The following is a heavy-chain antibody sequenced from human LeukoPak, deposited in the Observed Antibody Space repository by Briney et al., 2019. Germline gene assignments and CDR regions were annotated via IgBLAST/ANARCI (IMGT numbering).Heavy chain of an antibody. Sequence: GGSLRLSCAASGFTFSSCSMNWVRQAPGKGLEWVSSISSSSYIYYADSVKGRFTISRDNAKNSLYLQMNSLGAEDTAVYYCAREYCSGGSRYALAYYYYYGMDVWGQGTTVTVSS. CDR2: ISSSSYI. J-gene: IGHJ6*02. CDR3: AREYCSGGSRYALAYYYYYGMDV. CDR1: GFTFSSCS. V-gene: IGHV3-21*01. D-gene: IGHD2-15*01.